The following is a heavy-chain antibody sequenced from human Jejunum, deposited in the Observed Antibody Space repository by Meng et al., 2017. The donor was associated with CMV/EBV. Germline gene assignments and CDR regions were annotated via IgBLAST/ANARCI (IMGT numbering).Heavy chain of an antibody. CDR2: ISSGSAII. V-gene: IGHV3-48*03. Sequence: ASGFTFSNYDMTWVRQAPGKGLEWVSYISSGSAIIYYADSVKGRFTISRDNAKSSLYLQMNSLRAEDTALYYCARAGWAAIGYWGQGTVVTVSS. D-gene: IGHD2-2*01. CDR3: ARAGWAAIGY. J-gene: IGHJ4*02. CDR1: GFTFSNYD.